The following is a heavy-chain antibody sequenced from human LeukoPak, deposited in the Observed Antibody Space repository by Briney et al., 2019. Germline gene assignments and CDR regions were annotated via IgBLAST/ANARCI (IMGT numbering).Heavy chain of an antibody. CDR2: INHSGST. D-gene: IGHD2-15*01. CDR1: GGSFSGYY. J-gene: IGHJ6*04. CDR3: ARAIVVVVAATPEYYYYGMDV. Sequence: SETLSLTCAVYGGSFSGYYWSWIRQPPGRGLEWIGEINHSGSTNYNPSLKSRVTISVDTSKNQFSLKLSSVTAADTAVYYCARAIVVVVAATPEYYYYGMDVWGKGTTVTVSS. V-gene: IGHV4-34*01.